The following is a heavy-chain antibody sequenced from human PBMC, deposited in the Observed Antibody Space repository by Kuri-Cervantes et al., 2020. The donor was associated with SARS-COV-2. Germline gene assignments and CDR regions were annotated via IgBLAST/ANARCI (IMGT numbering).Heavy chain of an antibody. CDR2: ISYDGSNK. D-gene: IGHD3-3*01. CDR1: GFTFSSYG. J-gene: IGHJ4*02. Sequence: GESLKISCAASGFTFSSYGMHWVRQAPGKGLEWVAVISYDGSNKYYADSVKGRFTISRDNSKNTLYLQMNSLKTEDTAVYYCTSSEYYAFNWGQGTLVTVSS. CDR3: TSSEYYAFN. V-gene: IGHV3-30*03.